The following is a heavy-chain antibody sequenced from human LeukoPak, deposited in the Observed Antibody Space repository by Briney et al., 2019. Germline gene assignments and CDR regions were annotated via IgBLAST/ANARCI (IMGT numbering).Heavy chain of an antibody. D-gene: IGHD2-2*01. J-gene: IGHJ6*03. CDR2: INPSGGST. CDR1: GYTFTSYY. Sequence: VASVKVSCKASGYTFTSYYMHWVRQAPGPGLELMGIINPSGGSTSYAKKFQGRVTMTRDMSTSTVYMELSSLRSEDTAVYYCARDRGDCSSTSCYPTHQPEAGMDVWGKGTTVTVSS. V-gene: IGHV1-46*01. CDR3: ARDRGDCSSTSCYPTHQPEAGMDV.